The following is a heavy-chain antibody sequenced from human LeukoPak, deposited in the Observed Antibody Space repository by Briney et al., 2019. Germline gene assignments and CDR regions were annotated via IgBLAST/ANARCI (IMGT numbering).Heavy chain of an antibody. CDR2: IWYDGSNK. CDR1: GFTFSSYA. CDR3: ARDMGTSGVTAKGYYYYGMDV. Sequence: GGSLRLSCAASGFTFSSYAMSWVRQAPGKGLEWVAVIWYDGSNKYYADSVKGRFTISRDNSKNTLYLQMNSLRAEDTAVYYCARDMGTSGVTAKGYYYYGMDVWGQGTTVTVSS. D-gene: IGHD2-21*02. V-gene: IGHV3-33*08. J-gene: IGHJ6*02.